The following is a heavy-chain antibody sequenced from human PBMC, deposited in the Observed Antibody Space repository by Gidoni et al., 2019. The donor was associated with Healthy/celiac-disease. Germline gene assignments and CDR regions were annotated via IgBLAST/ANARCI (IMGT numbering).Heavy chain of an antibody. CDR1: GYTFTGYY. Sequence: QVQLVQSGAEVKQPGAAVKVSCKASGYTFTGYYMHWVRQAPGQGLEWMGWINPNSGGTNYAQKFQGRFTMTRDTSSSTAYMELSRPRSDDTAVYYCARARYGSGGKPFDPWGQGTLVTVSS. CDR2: INPNSGGT. J-gene: IGHJ5*02. CDR3: ARARYGSGGKPFDP. D-gene: IGHD3-10*01. V-gene: IGHV1-2*02.